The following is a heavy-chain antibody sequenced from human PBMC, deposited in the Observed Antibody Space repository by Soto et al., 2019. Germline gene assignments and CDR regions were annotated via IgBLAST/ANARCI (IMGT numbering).Heavy chain of an antibody. V-gene: IGHV5-51*01. CDR3: ARPQRTAGTDEFDV. CDR1: GYTFTSYW. D-gene: IGHD1-1*01. Sequence: GESLKISCKGFGYTFTSYWIGWVRQMPGKGLDWMGIIYPGDSDTRYSPSFQGQVTISADKSTSTAYLQWSSLKASDTAMYYCARPQRTAGTDEFDVWGQGTMVTVSS. J-gene: IGHJ3*01. CDR2: IYPGDSDT.